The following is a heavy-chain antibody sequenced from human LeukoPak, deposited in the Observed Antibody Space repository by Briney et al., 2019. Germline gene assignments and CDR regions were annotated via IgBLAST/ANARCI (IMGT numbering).Heavy chain of an antibody. CDR2: VNNGAGST. J-gene: IGHJ5*01. CDR1: GFTFSSYG. D-gene: IGHD6-19*01. V-gene: IGHV3-23*01. Sequence: GGSLRLSCAASGFTFSSYGMTWVRQAPGKGLEWVSGVNNGAGSTYYADSVKGRFTISRDNSKNTVYLQMNSLRVEDTAVYYCAKRSRDSSGWFDSWGQGNLVTVSS. CDR3: AKRSRDSSGWFDS.